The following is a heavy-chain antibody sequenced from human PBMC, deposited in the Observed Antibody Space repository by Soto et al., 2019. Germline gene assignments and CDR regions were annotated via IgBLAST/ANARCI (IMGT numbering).Heavy chain of an antibody. CDR3: AKGGRQWLVTSDFNY. J-gene: IGHJ4*02. D-gene: IGHD6-19*01. CDR1: GFTFSDYA. CDR2: VSHDGRNT. Sequence: VQLVESGGGVVQPGRSLRLSCAASGFTFSDYAMHWVRQAPGKGLEWVAVVSHDGRNTHYADSVKGRFTISRDSSKHTVSLEMTSLRADDTAVYYCAKGGRQWLVTSDFNYWGQGALVTVSS. V-gene: IGHV3-30*18.